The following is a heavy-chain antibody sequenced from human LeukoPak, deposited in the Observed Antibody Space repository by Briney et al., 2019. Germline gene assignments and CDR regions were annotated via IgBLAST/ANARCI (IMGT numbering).Heavy chain of an antibody. D-gene: IGHD2-2*01. V-gene: IGHV3-7*05. CDR3: ARDQRYCSSSSCPWEPFDY. Sequence: QPGRSLRLSCTASGFTSGDYVMSWVRQAPGKGLEWVANIKQDGSEKYYVDSVKGRFTISRDNAKNSLYLQMNSLRAEDTAVYYCARDQRYCSSSSCPWEPFDYWGQGTLVTVSS. J-gene: IGHJ4*02. CDR1: GFTSGDYV. CDR2: IKQDGSEK.